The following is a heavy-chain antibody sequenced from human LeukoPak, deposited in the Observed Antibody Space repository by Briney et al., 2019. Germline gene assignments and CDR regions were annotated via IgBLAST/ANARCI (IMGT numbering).Heavy chain of an antibody. J-gene: IGHJ3*02. D-gene: IGHD3-9*01. CDR3: ACLEDDNAFDI. Sequence: ASVKVSCKASGYTFTSYYMHWERQAPGQGLEWMGIINPSGGSTSYAQKFQGRVTMTRDTSTSTVYMELSSLRSEDTAVYYCACLEDDNAFDIWGQGTMVTVSS. V-gene: IGHV1-46*01. CDR2: INPSGGST. CDR1: GYTFTSYY.